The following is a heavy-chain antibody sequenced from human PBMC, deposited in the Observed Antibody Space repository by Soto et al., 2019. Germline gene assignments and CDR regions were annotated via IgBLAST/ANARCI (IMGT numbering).Heavy chain of an antibody. CDR2: ISYDGSNK. V-gene: IGHV3-30-3*01. CDR3: AREEPSGEGAYDY. D-gene: IGHD1-26*01. J-gene: IGHJ4*02. CDR1: GFTFSSYA. Sequence: QVQLVESGGGVVQPGRSLRLSCAASGFTFSSYAMHWVRQAPGKGLEWVAVISYDGSNKYYADSVKGRFTISRDNSNHTLYLQMNSLRAEDTAVYYCAREEPSGEGAYDYWGQGTLVTVSS.